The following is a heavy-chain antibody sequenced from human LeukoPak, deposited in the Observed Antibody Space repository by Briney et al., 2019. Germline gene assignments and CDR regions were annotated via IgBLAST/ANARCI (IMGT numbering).Heavy chain of an antibody. D-gene: IGHD1-14*01. CDR3: ARGTISSFDP. CDR2: IKQDGTER. Sequence: PGGSLRLSCAASGFTLNNYWMNWVRQAPGKGLEWVANIKQDGTERYYVDSVKGRFTISRDNAKNSLYLQMNSLRAEDTALYYCARGTISSFDPWGQGTLVTVSS. CDR1: GFTLNNYW. V-gene: IGHV3-7*01. J-gene: IGHJ5*02.